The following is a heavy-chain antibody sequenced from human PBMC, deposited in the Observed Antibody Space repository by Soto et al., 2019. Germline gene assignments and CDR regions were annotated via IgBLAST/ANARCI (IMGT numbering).Heavy chain of an antibody. CDR1: GFTFSSYG. CDR2: ISYDGSNK. D-gene: IGHD3-22*01. Sequence: GGSLRLSCAASGFTFSSYGMHWVRQAPGKGLEWVAVISYDGSNKYYADSVKGRFTISRDNSKNTLYLQMNSLRAEDTAVYYCAKVIGDSSGYYWYYFDYWGQGTLVTVSS. V-gene: IGHV3-30*18. J-gene: IGHJ4*02. CDR3: AKVIGDSSGYYWYYFDY.